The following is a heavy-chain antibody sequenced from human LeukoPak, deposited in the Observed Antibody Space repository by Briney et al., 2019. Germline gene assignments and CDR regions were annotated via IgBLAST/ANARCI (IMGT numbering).Heavy chain of an antibody. CDR3: ARAKYSNYYYYYGMDV. CDR2: ISYDGSNK. CDR1: GFTFSSYA. Sequence: PGGSLRLSCAASGFTFSSYAMHWVRQAPGKGLEWVAVISYDGSNKYYADSVKGRFTISRDNSKNTLYLQMNSLRAEDTAVYYCARAKYSNYYYYYGMDVWGQGTTVTVSS. V-gene: IGHV3-30-3*01. J-gene: IGHJ6*02. D-gene: IGHD4-11*01.